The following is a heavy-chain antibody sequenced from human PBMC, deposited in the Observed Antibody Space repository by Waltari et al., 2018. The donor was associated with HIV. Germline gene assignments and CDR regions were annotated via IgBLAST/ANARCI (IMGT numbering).Heavy chain of an antibody. CDR1: GFTFSSYA. CDR2: ISGSGGST. V-gene: IGHV3-23*01. CDR3: AKWYQAAGRIYYFDY. Sequence: EVQLLESGGGLVQPGGSLRLSCAASGFTFSSYAMSWVRQAPGKGLDWVSAISGSGGSTYYADSVKGRFTISRDNSKNTLYLQMNSLRAEDTAVYYCAKWYQAAGRIYYFDYWGQGTLVTVSS. J-gene: IGHJ4*02. D-gene: IGHD6-13*01.